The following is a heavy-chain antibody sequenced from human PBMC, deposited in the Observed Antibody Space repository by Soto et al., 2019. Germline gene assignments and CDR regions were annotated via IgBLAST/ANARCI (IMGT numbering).Heavy chain of an antibody. J-gene: IGHJ4*02. V-gene: IGHV4-39*01. CDR2: MYYSGSS. D-gene: IGHD3-3*01. Sequence: QLQLQESGPGLVKPSETLSLTCSVSGGSISSRTFWWAWIRQPPGKGLEWIGDMYYSGSSYSSPSLKCRVTLSVDTSTNQLSLKLNSVSAADTAVDSGARQRRANYNFGGSGIFGSWGQRTLVSFSS. CDR3: ARQRRANYNFGGSGIFGS. CDR1: GGSISSRTFW.